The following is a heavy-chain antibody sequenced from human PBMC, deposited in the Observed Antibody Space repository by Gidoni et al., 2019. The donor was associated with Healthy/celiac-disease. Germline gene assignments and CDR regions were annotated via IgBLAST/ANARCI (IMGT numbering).Heavy chain of an antibody. J-gene: IGHJ4*02. Sequence: EVHLLESGGGLVQPGGSLRLSCAASGFPFSSYAMSWVRQAPGKGLEWVSAISGSGGSTYYADSVKGRFTISRDNSKNTLYLQMNSLRAEDTAVYYCAKTRGVAAAGTDYWGQGTLVTVSS. D-gene: IGHD6-13*01. CDR3: AKTRGVAAAGTDY. CDR2: ISGSGGST. CDR1: GFPFSSYA. V-gene: IGHV3-23*01.